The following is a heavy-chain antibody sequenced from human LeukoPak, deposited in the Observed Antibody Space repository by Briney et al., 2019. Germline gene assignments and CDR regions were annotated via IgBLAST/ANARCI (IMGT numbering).Heavy chain of an antibody. CDR3: VRVRSSNWYGGDPFQI. J-gene: IGHJ3*02. CDR1: GFSFRNYG. Sequence: GGSLRLSCAASGFSFRNYGMHWVRQAPGKGLEWVAGIWYDGNKQYYADSVKGRFTISRDNSKNTLYLQMSSLRAEDTAVYYCVRVRSSNWYGGDPFQIWGQGTMVTVSS. CDR2: IWYDGNKQ. V-gene: IGHV3-33*01. D-gene: IGHD3-16*01.